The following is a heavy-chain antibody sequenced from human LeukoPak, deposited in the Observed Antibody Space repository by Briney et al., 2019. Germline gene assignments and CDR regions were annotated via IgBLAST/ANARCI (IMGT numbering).Heavy chain of an antibody. D-gene: IGHD1-1*01. Sequence: SETLSLTCAVYGGSFSGYYWSWIRQPPGKGLEWIGEINHSGSTNYNPSLKSRVTISVDTSKNQFSLKLSSVTAADTAVYYCARGPHNWKGLRYGVTDFDYWGQGTLVTVSS. V-gene: IGHV4-34*01. CDR3: ARGPHNWKGLRYGVTDFDY. J-gene: IGHJ4*02. CDR1: GGSFSGYY. CDR2: INHSGST.